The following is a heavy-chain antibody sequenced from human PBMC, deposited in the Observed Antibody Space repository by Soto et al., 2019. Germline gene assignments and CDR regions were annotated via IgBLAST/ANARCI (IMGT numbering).Heavy chain of an antibody. V-gene: IGHV3-72*01. D-gene: IGHD3-22*01. CDR3: AGVVVVISDAFDI. CDR1: GFTFSDHY. CDR2: TRNKANSYTT. J-gene: IGHJ3*02. Sequence: EVQLVESGGGLVQPGGSLRLSCAASGFTFSDHYMDWVRQAPGKGLEWVGRTRNKANSYTTEYAASVKGRFTISRDDSKNSLYLQMNSLKTEDTAVYYCAGVVVVISDAFDIWGQGTMVTVSS.